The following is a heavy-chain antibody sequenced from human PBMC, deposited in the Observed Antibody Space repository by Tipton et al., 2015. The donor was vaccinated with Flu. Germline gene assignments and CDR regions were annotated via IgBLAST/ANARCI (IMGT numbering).Heavy chain of an antibody. D-gene: IGHD3-16*01. V-gene: IGHV4-4*07. CDR2: IYTNGNT. Sequence: TLSLTCTVSGGSIGSHSWNWIRQPAGKGLEWIGRIYTNGNTIYNPSLQSRVTVSVDTSKNQFSLKLNSVTVADTAVYYCARRGEESRQQGDDNWLDPWGQGTLVTAS. J-gene: IGHJ5*02. CDR1: GGSIGSHS. CDR3: ARRGEESRQQGDDNWLDP.